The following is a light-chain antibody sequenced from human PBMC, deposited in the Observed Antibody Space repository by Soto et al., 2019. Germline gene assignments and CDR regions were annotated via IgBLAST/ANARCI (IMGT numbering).Light chain of an antibody. J-gene: IGLJ1*01. V-gene: IGLV2-8*01. CDR2: EVS. CDR3: SSYTSSSTDV. Sequence: QSVLTQPPSASGSPGQSVTISCTGTSSDVGVYNYVSWYQQHPGKAPKLMIYEVSKRPSGVPDRFSGSKSGNTASLTVSGLQAEDEADYYCSSYTSSSTDVFGTGTKVTVL. CDR1: SSDVGVYNY.